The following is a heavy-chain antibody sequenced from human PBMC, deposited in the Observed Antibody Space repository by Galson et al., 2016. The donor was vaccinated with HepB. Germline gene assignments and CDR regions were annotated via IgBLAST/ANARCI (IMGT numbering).Heavy chain of an antibody. Sequence: SLRLSCAAPGFTFDNYTMNWLRQAPGKGLEWVSPVSHSSTYVYYADSVQGRFTISRDNAKNSLYLEMNSLRAEDTAVYYCAKNNGWYGKGYFDHWGRGILVTVSS. V-gene: IGHV3-21*01. D-gene: IGHD6-19*01. J-gene: IGHJ2*01. CDR1: GFTFDNYT. CDR3: AKNNGWYGKGYFDH. CDR2: VSHSSTYV.